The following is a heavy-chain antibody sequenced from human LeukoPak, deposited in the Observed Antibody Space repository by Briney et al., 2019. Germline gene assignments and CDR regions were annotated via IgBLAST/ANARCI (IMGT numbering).Heavy chain of an antibody. CDR1: GYSFTSYW. D-gene: IGHD3-9*01. CDR3: ARGRDILTGYYTYYFDY. J-gene: IGHJ4*02. Sequence: GESLKISCKGSGYSFTSYWIGWVRQMPGKGLEWMGITYPGDSDTRYSPSFQGQVTISADKSISTAYLQWSSLKASDTAMYYCARGRDILTGYYTYYFDYWGQGTLVTVSS. CDR2: TYPGDSDT. V-gene: IGHV5-51*01.